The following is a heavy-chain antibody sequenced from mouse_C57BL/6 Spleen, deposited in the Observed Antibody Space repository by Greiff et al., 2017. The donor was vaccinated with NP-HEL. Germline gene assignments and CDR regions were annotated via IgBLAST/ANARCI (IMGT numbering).Heavy chain of an antibody. J-gene: IGHJ1*03. CDR3: ARILPGYWYFDV. D-gene: IGHD2-10*01. CDR1: GYTFTSYW. Sequence: HVQLQQPGTELVKPGASVKLSCKASGYTFTSYWMHWVKQRPGQGLEWIGNINPSNGGTNYNEKFKSKATLTVDKTSSTAYMQLSSLTSEDSAVYYCARILPGYWYFDVWGTGTTFTVSS. CDR2: INPSNGGT. V-gene: IGHV1-53*01.